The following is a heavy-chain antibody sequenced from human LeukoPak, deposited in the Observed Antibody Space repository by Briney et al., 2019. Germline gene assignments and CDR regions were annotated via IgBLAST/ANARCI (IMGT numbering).Heavy chain of an antibody. J-gene: IGHJ5*02. CDR3: ARLMQLNWFDP. D-gene: IGHD2-8*01. V-gene: IGHV4-34*01. CDR1: GGSFSGYY. Sequence: SETLSLTCAVYGGSFSGYYWSWIRQPPGKGLEWIGSIYYSGSTYYNPSLKGRVTISVDTSKNQFSLKLSSVTAADTAVYYCARLMQLNWFDPWGQGTLVTVSS. CDR2: IYYSGST.